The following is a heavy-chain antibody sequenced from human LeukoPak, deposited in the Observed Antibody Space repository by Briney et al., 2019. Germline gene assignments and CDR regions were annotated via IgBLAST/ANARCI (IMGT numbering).Heavy chain of an antibody. Sequence: ASVKVSCKASGYTFTSYGISWVRQAPGQGLEWMGWISAYNGNTNYAQELQGRVTMTTDTSTSTAHMELRSLRSDDTAVYYCARDTYSSSSNFDYWGQGTLVTVSS. J-gene: IGHJ4*02. CDR3: ARDTYSSSSNFDY. D-gene: IGHD6-6*01. CDR2: ISAYNGNT. CDR1: GYTFTSYG. V-gene: IGHV1-18*01.